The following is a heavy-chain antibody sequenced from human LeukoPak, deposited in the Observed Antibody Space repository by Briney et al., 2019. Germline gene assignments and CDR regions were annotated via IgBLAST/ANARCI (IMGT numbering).Heavy chain of an antibody. D-gene: IGHD6-19*01. CDR2: IYPGDSDT. CDR3: ARRFAGYSSGWFTLDY. J-gene: IGHJ4*02. V-gene: IGHV5-51*01. CDR1: GYSFTTYW. Sequence: GESLKISCKASGYSFTTYWIGWVRQMPGKGLEWMGIIYPGDSDTRYSPSFQGQVTISADKSINTAYLQWSSLKASDTAMYYCARRFAGYSSGWFTLDYWGQGTLVTVSS.